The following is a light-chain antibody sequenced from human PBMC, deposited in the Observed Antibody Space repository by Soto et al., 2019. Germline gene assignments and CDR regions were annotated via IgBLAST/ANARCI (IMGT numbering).Light chain of an antibody. J-gene: IGKJ1*01. CDR1: QSVSSSY. CDR2: GAS. V-gene: IGKV3-20*01. Sequence: EIVLTQSPDTLSLSPGERATLSCRASQSVSSSYLAWYQQKPGQAPRLVIYGASSRATGIPERFSGSGSGTDFTLTISRLEPEDFAVYYCQQYGSSPRTFGQGTKVEIK. CDR3: QQYGSSPRT.